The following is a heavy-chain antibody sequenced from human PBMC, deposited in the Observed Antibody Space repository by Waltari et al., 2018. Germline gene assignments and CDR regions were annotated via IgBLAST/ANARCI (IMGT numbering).Heavy chain of an antibody. Sequence: QVQLVQSGAEVKKPGASVNVSCKASGYIFTNYYVHWVRQAPGHGLEWMGINNPSVGSTRNEQKFQGRVTMTRDTSTSTVHMEMSSLRSEETAVYYWARAGAVRGRYYFDYWGQGSLVTVSS. D-gene: IGHD3-10*01. CDR1: GYIFTNYY. CDR2: NNPSVGST. J-gene: IGHJ4*02. V-gene: IGHV1-46*01. CDR3: ARAGAVRGRYYFDY.